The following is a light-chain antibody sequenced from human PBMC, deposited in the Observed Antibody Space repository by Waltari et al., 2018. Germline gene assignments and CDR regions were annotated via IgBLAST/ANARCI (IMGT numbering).Light chain of an antibody. V-gene: IGKV1-39*01. Sequence: DIQMTQFPSTLSASVGDRVTITCRASQSISTYLNWYQQQPGKAPKLLIYTASSLESGVPSRFSGSGSDTDFTLTISSLQPEDFVSYYCQQSYNTPYTFGQGTKLEIK. CDR2: TAS. CDR3: QQSYNTPYT. CDR1: QSISTY. J-gene: IGKJ2*01.